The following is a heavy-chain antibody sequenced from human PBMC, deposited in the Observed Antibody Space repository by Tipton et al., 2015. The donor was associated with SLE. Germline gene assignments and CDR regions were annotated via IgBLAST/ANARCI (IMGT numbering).Heavy chain of an antibody. Sequence: TLSLTYTVSGDSISSYHWSWIRQSPGKGLEWIGDISYSGSSNYKTSLKSRVTISTDSSKNQFFLNLNSVTTVDTAVYYCARAYSEGWSYFDFWGPGTLVIVSS. CDR1: GDSISSYH. CDR2: ISYSGSS. J-gene: IGHJ4*02. CDR3: ARAYSEGWSYFDF. V-gene: IGHV4-59*01. D-gene: IGHD1-26*01.